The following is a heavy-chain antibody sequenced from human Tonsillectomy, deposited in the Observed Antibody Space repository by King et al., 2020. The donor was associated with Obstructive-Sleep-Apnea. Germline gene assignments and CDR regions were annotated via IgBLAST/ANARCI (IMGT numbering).Heavy chain of an antibody. CDR3: AKTFKAGYCSGGSCSPKDV. J-gene: IGHJ6*02. D-gene: IGHD2-15*01. Sequence: QLVQSGAEVKKPGASVKVSCKASGYSFTGYYIHWVRQAPVEGLEWVGWINPNSGGTNYAQKFQVRVTMNRDTSISTAYMELSRLRSDDTAVYYCAKTFKAGYCSGGSCSPKDVWGQGTTVTVSS. V-gene: IGHV1-2*02. CDR1: GYSFTGYY. CDR2: INPNSGGT.